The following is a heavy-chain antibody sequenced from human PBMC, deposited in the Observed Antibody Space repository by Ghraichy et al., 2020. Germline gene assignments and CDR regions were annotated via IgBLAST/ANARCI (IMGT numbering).Heavy chain of an antibody. J-gene: IGHJ5*02. CDR1: GGSISSGGYS. D-gene: IGHD4-11*01. CDR2: IYHSGST. CDR3: AREVYSNPNWFDP. Sequence: SETLSLTCAVSGGSISSGGYSWSWIRQPPGKGLEWIGYIYHSGSTYYNPSLKSRVTISVDRSKNQFSLKLSSVTAADTAVYYCAREVYSNPNWFDPWGQGTLVTVSS. V-gene: IGHV4-30-2*01.